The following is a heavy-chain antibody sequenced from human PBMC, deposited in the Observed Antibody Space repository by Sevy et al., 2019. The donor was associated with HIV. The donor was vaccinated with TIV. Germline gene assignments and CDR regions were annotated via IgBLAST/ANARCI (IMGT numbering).Heavy chain of an antibody. V-gene: IGHV3-23*01. CDR1: GFTFSLYA. CDR2: ITISGGNT. D-gene: IGHD3-22*01. CDR3: AKDHDNNWFDP. J-gene: IGHJ5*02. Sequence: GGSLRLSCAASGFTFSLYAMTWVRQAPGKGLEWVSTITISGGNTYYADSVKGRFTISRDNSKNTLYLQMNSLRAEDTAIYLCAKDHDNNWFDPWGQGTLVTVSS.